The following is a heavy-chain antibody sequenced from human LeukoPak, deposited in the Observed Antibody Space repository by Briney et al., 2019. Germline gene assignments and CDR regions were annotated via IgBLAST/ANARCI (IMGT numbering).Heavy chain of an antibody. CDR2: ISANNGHT. Sequence: ASVKVSCKASGYTFTKYGLSWVRQAPGQGLEWMGWISANNGHTYYAQKVQGRVTMTTDTSTSTAYMELRSLRSDDTAVYYCARASGYSGLHRYWGQGTLVTVSS. D-gene: IGHD5-12*01. CDR3: ARASGYSGLHRY. J-gene: IGHJ4*02. V-gene: IGHV1-18*01. CDR1: GYTFTKYG.